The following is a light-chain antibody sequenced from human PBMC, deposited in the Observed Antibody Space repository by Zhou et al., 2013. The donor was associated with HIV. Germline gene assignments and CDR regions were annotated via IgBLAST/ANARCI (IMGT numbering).Light chain of an antibody. Sequence: QSALTQPRSVSGSPGQSVTISCTGTSSDVGGYNFVSWYQQHPGKAPKLMIYDVSKRPSGVPDRFSGSKSGNTASLTVSGLQAEDEAEYYCGSYAGSSNWIFGGGTKLTVL. CDR2: DVS. CDR3: GSYAGSSNWI. V-gene: IGLV2-11*01. CDR1: SSDVGGYNF. J-gene: IGLJ2*01.